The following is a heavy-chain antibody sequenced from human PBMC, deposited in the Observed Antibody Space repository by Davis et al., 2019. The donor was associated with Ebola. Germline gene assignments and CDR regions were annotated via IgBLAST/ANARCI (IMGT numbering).Heavy chain of an antibody. Sequence: PGGSLRLSCKGSGYSFTNYWISWIRLPPEKGLEWMGRVDPSDSYSHYSPSFEGHVIMSSDKSITTAYLQWSSLKAADSAIYYCARQECSGASYCQSDGMDVWGQGTTVTVSS. CDR1: GYSFTNYW. CDR2: VDPSDSYS. D-gene: IGHD2-15*01. CDR3: ARQECSGASYCQSDGMDV. V-gene: IGHV5-10-1*01. J-gene: IGHJ6*02.